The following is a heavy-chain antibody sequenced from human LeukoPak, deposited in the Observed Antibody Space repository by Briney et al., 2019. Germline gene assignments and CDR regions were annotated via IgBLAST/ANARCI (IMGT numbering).Heavy chain of an antibody. D-gene: IGHD3-16*02. CDR3: ARDRPISIVYYYGMDV. CDR1: GFTFSSYA. J-gene: IGHJ6*02. CDR2: ISYDGSNK. V-gene: IGHV3-30-3*01. Sequence: GGSLRLSCAASGFTFSSYAMHWVRQAPGKGLEWVAVISYDGSNKYYADSVKGRFTISRDNSKNTLYLQMNSLRAEDTAVYYCARDRPISIVYYYGMDVWGQGTTVTVSS.